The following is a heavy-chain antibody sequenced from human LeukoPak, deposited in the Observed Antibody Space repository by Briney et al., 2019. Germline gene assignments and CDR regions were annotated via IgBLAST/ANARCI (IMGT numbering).Heavy chain of an antibody. J-gene: IGHJ4*02. Sequence: SVKVSCKASGFTFTSSAVQWVRQARGQRLEWIGWIVVGSGNTNYAQKFQERVTITRDMSTSTAYMELSSLRSEDTAVYYCARALGYYGSGSYSPIDYWGQGTLVTVSS. CDR3: ARALGYYGSGSYSPIDY. CDR1: GFTFTSSA. V-gene: IGHV1-58*01. D-gene: IGHD3-10*01. CDR2: IVVGSGNT.